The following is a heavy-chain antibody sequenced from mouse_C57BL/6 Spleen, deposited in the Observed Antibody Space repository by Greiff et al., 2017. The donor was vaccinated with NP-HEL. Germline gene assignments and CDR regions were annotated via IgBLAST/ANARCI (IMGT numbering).Heavy chain of an antibody. V-gene: IGHV1-80*01. D-gene: IGHD2-2*01. CDR2: IYPGDGDT. J-gene: IGHJ4*01. CDR1: GYAFSSYW. Sequence: VKLVESGAELVKPGASVKISCKASGYAFSSYWMNWVKQRPGKGLEWIGQIYPGDGDTNYNGKFKGKATLTADKSSSTAYMQLSSLTSEDSAVYFCARGVWLRRYAMDYWGQGTSVTVSS. CDR3: ARGVWLRRYAMDY.